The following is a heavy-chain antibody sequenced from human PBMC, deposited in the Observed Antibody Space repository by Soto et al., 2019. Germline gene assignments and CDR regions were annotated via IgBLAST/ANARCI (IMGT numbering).Heavy chain of an antibody. J-gene: IGHJ6*02. CDR1: GGSISSSNW. V-gene: IGHV4-4*02. D-gene: IGHD3-10*01. CDR2: IYHSGST. CDR3: ARDRHYGSGRGYYYYGMDV. Sequence: SETLSLTCAVSGGSISSSNWWSWVRQPPGKGLEWIGEIYHSGSTNYNPSLKSRVTISVDKSKNQSSLKLSSVTAADTAVYYCARDRHYGSGRGYYYYGMDVWGQGTTVTVSS.